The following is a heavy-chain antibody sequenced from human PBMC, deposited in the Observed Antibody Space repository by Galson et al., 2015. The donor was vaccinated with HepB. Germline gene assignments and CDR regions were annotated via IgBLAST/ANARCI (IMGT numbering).Heavy chain of an antibody. J-gene: IGHJ4*02. V-gene: IGHV3-15*01. CDR3: TTLLKSGVDNLLDY. CDR1: GFPFSKAW. CDR2: IKSKTDGGTT. D-gene: IGHD3-3*01. Sequence: SLRLSCAASGFPFSKAWMTWVRQAPGKGLEWVGRIKSKTDGGTTDYAAPVKGRFTISRDDSKSTLFLQMNSLETEDTAVYYCTTLLKSGVDNLLDYWGQGTLVTVSS.